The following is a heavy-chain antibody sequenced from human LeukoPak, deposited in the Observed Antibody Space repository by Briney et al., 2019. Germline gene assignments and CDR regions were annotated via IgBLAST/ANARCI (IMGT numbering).Heavy chain of an antibody. V-gene: IGHV1-46*01. J-gene: IGHJ6*03. D-gene: IGHD6-13*01. CDR3: ARAHNPIAAAAPADYYYMDV. CDR2: INPSGGST. CDR1: GYTFTGYY. Sequence: GASVKVSCKASGYTFTGYYMHWVRQAPGQGLEWMVIINPSGGSTSYAQKFQGRVTMTRDMSTSTVYMELSSLRSEDTAVYYCARAHNPIAAAAPADYYYMDVWGKGTTVTVSS.